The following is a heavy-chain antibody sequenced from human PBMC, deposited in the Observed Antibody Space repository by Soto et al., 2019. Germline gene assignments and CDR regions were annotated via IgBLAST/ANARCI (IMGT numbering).Heavy chain of an antibody. CDR3: ERYGGSYYSPPIGFLDY. D-gene: IGHD1-26*01. Sequence: GGSLRLSCAASGFTFSSYGMHWVRQAPGKGLEWVAVIWYDGSNKYYADSVKGRFTISRENSKNTLYLQMNRLRAEDNAVKYCERYGGSYYSPPIGFLDYWGQGTLVTVSS. CDR2: IWYDGSNK. V-gene: IGHV3-33*01. CDR1: GFTFSSYG. J-gene: IGHJ4*02.